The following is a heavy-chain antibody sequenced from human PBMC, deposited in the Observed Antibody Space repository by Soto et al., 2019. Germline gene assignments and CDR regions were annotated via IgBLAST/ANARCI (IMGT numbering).Heavy chain of an antibody. CDR3: ARGGSPSPDYFDY. Sequence: EVQLVESGGGLVKPGGSLRLSCAASGFTFSSYGMNWVRQAPGKGLEWVSSISSSSTYIYYADSVKDRFTISRDNAKNSVYLQLNSLRAEDTAVYYCARGGSPSPDYFDYWGQGTLVTVSS. CDR2: ISSSSTYI. V-gene: IGHV3-21*01. D-gene: IGHD2-2*01. CDR1: GFTFSSYG. J-gene: IGHJ4*02.